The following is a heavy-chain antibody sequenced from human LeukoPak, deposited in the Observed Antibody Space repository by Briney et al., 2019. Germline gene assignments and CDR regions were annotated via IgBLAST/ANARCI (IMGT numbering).Heavy chain of an antibody. J-gene: IGHJ5*02. CDR1: GGSFSGYY. Sequence: KSSETLSLTCAVYGGSFSGYYWSWIRQPPGKGLEWIGEINHSGSTNYNPSLKSRVTISVDTSKSQFSLKLSSVTAADTAVYYCARGLRYYDNWFDPWGQGTLVTVSS. D-gene: IGHD3-22*01. CDR3: ARGLRYYDNWFDP. V-gene: IGHV4-34*01. CDR2: INHSGST.